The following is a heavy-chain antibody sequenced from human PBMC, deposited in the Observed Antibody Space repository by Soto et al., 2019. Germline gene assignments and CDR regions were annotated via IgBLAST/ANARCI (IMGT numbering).Heavy chain of an antibody. V-gene: IGHV3-21*01. CDR2: ISSSSSYI. CDR3: ARVPTYYYYYYMDV. Sequence: PVGSHRLPSTASGFICISHSMSWVRQATGKGLEWVSSISSSSSYIYYADSVKGRFTISRDNAKSSLYLQMNSLRAEDTAVYYCARVPTYYYYYYMDVWGKGTTVTVSS. CDR1: GFICISHS. J-gene: IGHJ6*03.